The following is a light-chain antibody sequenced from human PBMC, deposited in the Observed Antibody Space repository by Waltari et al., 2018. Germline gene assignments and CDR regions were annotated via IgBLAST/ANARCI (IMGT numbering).Light chain of an antibody. CDR1: RSINTY. V-gene: IGKV1-39*01. CDR2: AAS. CDR3: QQNYRTPRT. J-gene: IGKJ2*01. Sequence: DIETTKSPCSLSASVGDRDTNTRRAGRSINTYLTWYQQKPGKAPKVLIYAASSLQCGVPSRFRGSGSGTDFTLTISSLQPEDFATYYCQQNYRTPRTFGQGTKLEIK.